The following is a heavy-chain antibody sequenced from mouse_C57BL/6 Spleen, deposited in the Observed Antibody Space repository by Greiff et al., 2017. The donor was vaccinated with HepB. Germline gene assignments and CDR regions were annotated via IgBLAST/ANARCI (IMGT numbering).Heavy chain of an antibody. CDR1: GYTFTRYT. D-gene: IGHD1-1*01. Sequence: VQLKESGAELARPGASVKMSCKASGYTFTRYTIHWIKQRPGQGLEWIGYIKPGSGYSENNQNFKDRATLTADKSSSTVYMHLSSLTSGDSAVYYCARETPVVADFDYWGQGTTLTVSS. CDR3: ARETPVVADFDY. V-gene: IGHV1-4*01. J-gene: IGHJ2*01. CDR2: IKPGSGYS.